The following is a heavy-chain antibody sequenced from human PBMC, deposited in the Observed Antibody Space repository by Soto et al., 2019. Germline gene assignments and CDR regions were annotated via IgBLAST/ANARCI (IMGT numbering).Heavy chain of an antibody. D-gene: IGHD3-10*01. V-gene: IGHV4-39*01. J-gene: IGHJ5*02. CDR3: ARQKGVTMVRGSPRGGWFDP. Sequence: QLQLQESGPGLVKPSETLSLTCTVSGGSISSSSYYWGWIRQPPGKGLEWIGSIYYSGSTYYNPSLKSRVTISVDTSKNQFSLKLSSVTAADTAVYYCARQKGVTMVRGSPRGGWFDPWGQGTLVTVSS. CDR2: IYYSGST. CDR1: GGSISSSSYY.